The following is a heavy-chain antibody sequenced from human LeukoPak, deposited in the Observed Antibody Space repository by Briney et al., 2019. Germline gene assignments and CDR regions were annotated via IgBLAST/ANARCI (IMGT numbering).Heavy chain of an antibody. CDR3: ARDLGGCSGGSCYENWFDP. J-gene: IGHJ5*02. Sequence: ASVKVSCKASGYTFTGYYMHWVRQAPGQGLEWMGWINPNSGGTNYAQKFQGRVTMTRDTSISTAYMEPSRLRSDDTAMYYCARDLGGCSGGSCYENWFDPWGQGTLVTVSS. V-gene: IGHV1-2*02. D-gene: IGHD2-15*01. CDR2: INPNSGGT. CDR1: GYTFTGYY.